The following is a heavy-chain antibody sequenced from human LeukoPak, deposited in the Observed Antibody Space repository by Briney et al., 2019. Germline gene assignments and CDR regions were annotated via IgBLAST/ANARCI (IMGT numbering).Heavy chain of an antibody. CDR3: ARDLELGY. D-gene: IGHD1-26*01. V-gene: IGHV3-11*01. CDR2: ISNGGNTI. CDR1: GFTFSDYY. Sequence: GGSLRLSCAASGFTFSDYYMSWIRQAPGKGLEWIAYISNGGNTIQYADSVKGRFTISRDDAKNSPFLQMNSLRAEDTAIYYCARDLELGYWGQGTLVTVSS. J-gene: IGHJ4*02.